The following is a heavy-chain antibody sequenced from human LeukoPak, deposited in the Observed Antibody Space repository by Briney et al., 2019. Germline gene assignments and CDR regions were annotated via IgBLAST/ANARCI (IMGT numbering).Heavy chain of an antibody. CDR2: INHSGST. D-gene: IGHD3-10*01. Sequence: SETLSLTCAVYGGSFSGYYWSWIRQPPGKGLEWIGEINHSGSTNYSPSLKSRVTISVDTSKNQFSLKLSSVTAADTAVYYCASDDYYGSGSYRWWGQGTLVTVSS. CDR1: GGSFSGYY. V-gene: IGHV4-34*01. CDR3: ASDDYYGSGSYRW. J-gene: IGHJ4*02.